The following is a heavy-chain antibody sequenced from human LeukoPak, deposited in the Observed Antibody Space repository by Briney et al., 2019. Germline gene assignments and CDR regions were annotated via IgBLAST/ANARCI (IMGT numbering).Heavy chain of an antibody. CDR3: ARWNEKNCSSTSCPPFDY. CDR2: ISSSSSTI. CDR1: GFTFSSYS. Sequence: GGSLRLSCAASGFTFSSYSMNWVRQAPGKELEWVSYISSSSSTIYYADSVKGRFTISRDNAKNSLYLQMNSLRAEDTAVYYRARWNEKNCSSTSCPPFDYWGQGTLVTVSS. J-gene: IGHJ4*02. V-gene: IGHV3-48*01. D-gene: IGHD2-2*01.